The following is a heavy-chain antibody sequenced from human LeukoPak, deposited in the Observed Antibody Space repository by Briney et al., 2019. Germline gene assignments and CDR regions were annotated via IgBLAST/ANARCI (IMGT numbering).Heavy chain of an antibody. Sequence: GASVKVSCKASGGTFSSYAIRWVRQAPGQGLEWMGRIIPILGIANYAQKFQGRVTITADKSTSTAYMELSSLRSEDTAVYYCARVSGQWLVPGWFDPWGQGTLVTVSS. V-gene: IGHV1-69*04. CDR1: GGTFSSYA. D-gene: IGHD6-19*01. J-gene: IGHJ5*02. CDR3: ARVSGQWLVPGWFDP. CDR2: IIPILGIA.